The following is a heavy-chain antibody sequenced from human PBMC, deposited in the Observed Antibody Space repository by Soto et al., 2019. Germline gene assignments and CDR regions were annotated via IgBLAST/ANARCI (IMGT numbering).Heavy chain of an antibody. CDR3: ARRPDSRDYVDY. V-gene: IGHV4-61*01. CDR1: GGSVSSDSYY. CDR2: IYFSGTT. Sequence: QVQLQESGPRLVQPSETLSLTCSVSGGSVSSDSYYWSWIRQPPGAGLEWIGYIYFSGTTNYNPSLESRVTILVDSSKNQFSLKLSSVTAAGTAVYYCARRPDSRDYVDYWGQGTLVAVSS. D-gene: IGHD2-15*01. J-gene: IGHJ4*02.